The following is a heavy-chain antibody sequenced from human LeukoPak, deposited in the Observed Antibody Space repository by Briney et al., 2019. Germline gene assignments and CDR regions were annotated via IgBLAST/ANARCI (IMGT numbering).Heavy chain of an antibody. CDR2: IYTSGST. J-gene: IGHJ4*02. Sequence: PSETLSLTCTVSGGSISSYYWSWSRQPAGEGLEWVGRIYTSGSTNYNPSLKSRVTMSVDTSKNQFSLKLSSVTAADTAVYYCARGSHSGDYDRLDYWGQGTLVTVSS. CDR1: GGSISSYY. CDR3: ARGSHSGDYDRLDY. D-gene: IGHD3-22*01. V-gene: IGHV4-4*07.